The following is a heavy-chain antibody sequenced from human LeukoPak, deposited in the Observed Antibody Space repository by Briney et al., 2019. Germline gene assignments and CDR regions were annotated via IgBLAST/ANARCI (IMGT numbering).Heavy chain of an antibody. J-gene: IGHJ5*02. CDR3: ARLSSHYGDYKVDP. Sequence: SVKVSCKASGGTFSRYAISWVRQAPGQGLEWMGGIIPIFGTANYAQKFQGRVTITADKSTSTAYMELSSLRSEDTAVYYCARLSSHYGDYKVDPWGQGTLVTVSS. CDR1: GGTFSRYA. D-gene: IGHD4-17*01. CDR2: IIPIFGTA. V-gene: IGHV1-69*06.